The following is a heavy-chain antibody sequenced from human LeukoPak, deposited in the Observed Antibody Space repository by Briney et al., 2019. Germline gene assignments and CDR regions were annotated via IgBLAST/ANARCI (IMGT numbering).Heavy chain of an antibody. CDR3: ARVRIAVAVSAFDI. D-gene: IGHD6-19*01. CDR2: IKQDGSEQ. Sequence: GGSLRLSCEASGFTFSSHCMSWVRQAPGKGLEWVANIKQDGSEQYYVDSVKGRFTISRDNAKNSLYLQMSILRAADTAVYYCARVRIAVAVSAFDIWGQGTMVTVSS. CDR1: GFTFSSHC. V-gene: IGHV3-7*01. J-gene: IGHJ3*02.